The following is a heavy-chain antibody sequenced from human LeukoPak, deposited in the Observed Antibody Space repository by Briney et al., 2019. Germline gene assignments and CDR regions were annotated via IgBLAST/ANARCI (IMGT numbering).Heavy chain of an antibody. V-gene: IGHV3-23*01. Sequence: GGSLRLSCAASGFTFSGYAMTWVRQAPGKGLEWVSTIGASGGPTYYADSVKGRFTISRDNSKNTLYLQMNCLRAEDTAVYYCAKRYSTNWYYFDYWGQGALVTVSS. D-gene: IGHD6-13*01. CDR1: GFTFSGYA. J-gene: IGHJ4*02. CDR3: AKRYSTNWYYFDY. CDR2: IGASGGPT.